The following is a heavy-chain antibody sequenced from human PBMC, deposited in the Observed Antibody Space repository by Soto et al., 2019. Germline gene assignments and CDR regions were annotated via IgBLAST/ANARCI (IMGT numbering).Heavy chain of an antibody. CDR2: IYYSGST. V-gene: IGHV4-31*03. Sequence: SETLSLTCTVSGGSISSGGYSWTWIRQHPGKGLEWIGYIYYSGSTYYKPSLKRRVTISVDTSKNQNSLKLSSVTAADTAVYYCARGIEGWYQGRYYYGMDVWGQGTTVTVSS. J-gene: IGHJ6*02. D-gene: IGHD6-19*01. CDR1: GGSISSGGYS. CDR3: ARGIEGWYQGRYYYGMDV.